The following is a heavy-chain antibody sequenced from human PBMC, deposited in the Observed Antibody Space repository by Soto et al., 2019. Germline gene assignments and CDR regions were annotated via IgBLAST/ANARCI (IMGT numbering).Heavy chain of an antibody. CDR1: EFTFSSYA. D-gene: IGHD2-15*01. CDR2: ISGSGGST. Sequence: RLSCAASEFTFSSYAMSWVRQAPGKGLEWVSAISGSGGSTYYADSVKGRFTISRDNSKNTLYLQMNSLRAEDTAVYYCAKEPVVAHEPYFDYLGQGTLVTVSS. V-gene: IGHV3-23*01. CDR3: AKEPVVAHEPYFDY. J-gene: IGHJ4*02.